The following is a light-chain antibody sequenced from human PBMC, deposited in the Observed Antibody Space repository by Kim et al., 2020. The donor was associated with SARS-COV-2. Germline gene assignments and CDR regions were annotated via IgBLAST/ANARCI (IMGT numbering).Light chain of an antibody. J-gene: IGLJ2*01. Sequence: APRQTAMITWGGNNIGKESVHWYRQKPGQAPVLVMYYDRDRPSGIPERFSGSNSGNTATLTISRVEAGDEADYYCQVWDSSTEHVLFGGGTKLTVL. CDR1: NIGKES. CDR2: YDR. V-gene: IGLV3-21*04. CDR3: QVWDSSTEHVL.